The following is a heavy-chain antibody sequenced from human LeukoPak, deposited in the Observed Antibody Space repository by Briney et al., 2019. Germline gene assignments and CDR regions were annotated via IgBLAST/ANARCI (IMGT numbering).Heavy chain of an antibody. V-gene: IGHV4-39*01. Sequence: PSETLSLTCTVSGGSISSGSYYWAWIRQPPGKGLEWIGSISYSGSTYYNPSLKGRDTISVDTSKNQFSLKLSSVTATDTAVYYCARQNSRGTEPCDWLDSWGQGTPVTVSS. J-gene: IGHJ5*01. CDR1: GGSISSGSYY. CDR2: ISYSGST. CDR3: ARQNSRGTEPCDWLDS. D-gene: IGHD3-16*01.